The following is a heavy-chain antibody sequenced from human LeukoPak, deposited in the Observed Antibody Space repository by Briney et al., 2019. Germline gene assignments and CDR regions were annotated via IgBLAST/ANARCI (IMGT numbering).Heavy chain of an antibody. J-gene: IGHJ6*02. CDR2: IYSSGNT. V-gene: IGHV3-66*01. Sequence: PGGSLRLSCAVSGFSVRNNYMSWVRQAPGKGLEWVSVIYSSGNTDYADSVKGRFTISRDNSKNTLHLQMNSLRAEDTAVYYCAGEQGRDSGWNVYYGLDVWGQGTTVTVSS. CDR3: AGEQGRDSGWNVYYGLDV. D-gene: IGHD6-19*01. CDR1: GFSVRNNY.